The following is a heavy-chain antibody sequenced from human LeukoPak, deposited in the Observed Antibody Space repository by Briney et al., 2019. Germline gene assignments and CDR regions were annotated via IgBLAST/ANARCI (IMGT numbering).Heavy chain of an antibody. CDR1: GGSFSGYY. J-gene: IGHJ6*03. CDR2: INHSGST. V-gene: IGHV4-34*01. D-gene: IGHD1-26*01. Sequence: SETLSLTCAVYGGSFSGYYWSWIRQPPGKGLEWIGEINHSGSTNYNPSLKSRVTISVDTSKNQFSLKLSSVTAADTAVYYCARLAWELPEQYYYYYYMDVWGKGPRSPSP. CDR3: ARLAWELPEQYYYYYYMDV.